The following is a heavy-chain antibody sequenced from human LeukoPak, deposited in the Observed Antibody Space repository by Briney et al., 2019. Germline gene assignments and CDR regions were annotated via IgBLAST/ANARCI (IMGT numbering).Heavy chain of an antibody. V-gene: IGHV3-66*01. CDR1: GFTVSSNY. CDR2: IYSGGNT. Sequence: GGSLRLSCAASGFTVSSNYMSWVRQAPGKGLEWVSVIYSGGNTNYADSVKGRFTISRDNSKNTLYLQMNSLRAEDTAIYYCARVGRGYNSGSGIDPWGQGTLVTVPS. J-gene: IGHJ5*02. D-gene: IGHD6-19*01. CDR3: ARVGRGYNSGSGIDP.